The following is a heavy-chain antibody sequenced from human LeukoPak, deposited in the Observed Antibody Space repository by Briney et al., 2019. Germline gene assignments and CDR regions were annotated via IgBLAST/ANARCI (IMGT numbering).Heavy chain of an antibody. V-gene: IGHV3-66*01. CDR1: RFTVSSNY. CDR3: ARVAGYYGSGSYYPYYGMDV. J-gene: IGHJ6*02. D-gene: IGHD3-10*01. Sequence: GGSLRLSCAASRFTVSSNYMSWVRQAPGKGLEWVSIIYSAGSTYYADSVKGRFTISRDNAKNSLYLQMNSLRAEDTAVYYCARVAGYYGSGSYYPYYGMDVWGQGTTVTVSS. CDR2: IYSAGST.